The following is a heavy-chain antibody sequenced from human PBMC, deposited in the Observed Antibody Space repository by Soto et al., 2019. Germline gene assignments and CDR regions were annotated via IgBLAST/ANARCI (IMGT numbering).Heavy chain of an antibody. Sequence: RASVKVSCKASGYTFTSYGISWVRQAPGQGLEWMGWISAYNGNTNYAQKLQGRVTMTTDTSTSTAYMELRSLRSDDTAVYYCARDRWVTMVRGVRYYYGMDVWGQGTKVTVSS. CDR2: ISAYNGNT. CDR1: GYTFTSYG. CDR3: ARDRWVTMVRGVRYYYGMDV. V-gene: IGHV1-18*04. J-gene: IGHJ6*02. D-gene: IGHD3-10*01.